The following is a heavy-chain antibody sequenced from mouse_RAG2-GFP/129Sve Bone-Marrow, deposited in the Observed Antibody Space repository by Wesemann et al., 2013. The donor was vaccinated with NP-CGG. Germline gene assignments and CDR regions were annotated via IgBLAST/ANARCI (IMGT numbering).Heavy chain of an antibody. D-gene: IGHD2-4*01. J-gene: IGHJ3*01. CDR1: GFNIKDTY. Sequence: EVQLQQSGAELVKPGASVKLSCTASGFNIKDTYMHWVKQRPEQGLEWIGRIDPANGNTKYDPKFQGKATITADTSSNTAYLQLSSLTSEDTAVYYCAPIYYDYPFAYWGQGTLVTVSA. CDR3: APIYYDYPFAY. CDR2: IDPANGNT. V-gene: IGHV14-3*02.